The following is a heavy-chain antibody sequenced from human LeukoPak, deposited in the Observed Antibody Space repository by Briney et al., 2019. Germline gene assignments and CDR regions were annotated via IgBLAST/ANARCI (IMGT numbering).Heavy chain of an antibody. CDR2: INHSGST. V-gene: IGHV4-38-2*01. Sequence: SETLSLTCAVSGYYINSGYYWGWIRQPPGKGQEWIGSINHSGSTYYNPSLKSRVTISVDTSKNQFSLKLNSVTAAETAVYYCARLGCSSTSCYSFDYWGQGTLVTVSS. CDR1: GYYINSGYY. D-gene: IGHD2-2*01. CDR3: ARLGCSSTSCYSFDY. J-gene: IGHJ4*02.